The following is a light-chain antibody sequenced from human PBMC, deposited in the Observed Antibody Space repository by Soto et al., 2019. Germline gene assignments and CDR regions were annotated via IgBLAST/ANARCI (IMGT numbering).Light chain of an antibody. CDR2: DAS. V-gene: IGKV3-11*01. Sequence: EIVLTQSPATLSLSPGERATLSCRASQSVSSYLAWYQQKPGQAPRLLIYDASNRATGIPARFSGSVSGTEFTLTISSLQSEDFAVYYCQQYNNWPPKITFGQGTRLEIK. CDR3: QQYNNWPPKIT. CDR1: QSVSSY. J-gene: IGKJ5*01.